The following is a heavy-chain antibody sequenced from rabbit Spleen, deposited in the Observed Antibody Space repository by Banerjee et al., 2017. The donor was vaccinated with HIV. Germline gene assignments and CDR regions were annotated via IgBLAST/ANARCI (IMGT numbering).Heavy chain of an antibody. CDR1: GFSFSFSYW. V-gene: IGHV1S40*01. CDR2: INTATGKA. Sequence: QSLEESGGALVKPGASLTLTCKASGFSFSFSYWICWVRQAPGKGLEWIACINTATGKAVYASWAKGRFTISTTSSTTVTLQITSLTAADTATYFCARGDFYDYGDGSYSYATLNLWGQGTLVTVS. J-gene: IGHJ4*01. D-gene: IGHD6-1*01. CDR3: ARGDFYDYGDGSYSYATLNL.